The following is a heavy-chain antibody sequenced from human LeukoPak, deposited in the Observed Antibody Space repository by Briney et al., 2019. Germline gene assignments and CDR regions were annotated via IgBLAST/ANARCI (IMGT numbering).Heavy chain of an antibody. CDR1: GGTFSSYA. Sequence: SVKVSCKASGGTFSSYAISWVRQAPGQGLEWMGGIIPIFGTANYAQKFQGRATITTDESTSTAYMELSSLRSEDTAVYYCARGVQYYDILTGYTLRGYYYYYMDVWGKGTTVTVSS. CDR2: IIPIFGTA. V-gene: IGHV1-69*05. D-gene: IGHD3-9*01. J-gene: IGHJ6*03. CDR3: ARGVQYYDILTGYTLRGYYYYYMDV.